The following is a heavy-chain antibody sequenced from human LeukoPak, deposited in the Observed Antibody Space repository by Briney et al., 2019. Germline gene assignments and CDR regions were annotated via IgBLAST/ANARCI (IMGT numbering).Heavy chain of an antibody. V-gene: IGHV3-7*01. Sequence: GGSLRLSCAASGFTFSSYWMSWVRQAPGKGLEGVANIKQDGSEKYYVDSVKDRFTISRDNAKNSLYLQMNSLRAEDTAVYYCARDLGVFASEETVGDYWGQGTLVTVSS. CDR2: IKQDGSEK. J-gene: IGHJ4*02. CDR1: GFTFSSYW. CDR3: ARDLGVFASEETVGDY. D-gene: IGHD6-6*01.